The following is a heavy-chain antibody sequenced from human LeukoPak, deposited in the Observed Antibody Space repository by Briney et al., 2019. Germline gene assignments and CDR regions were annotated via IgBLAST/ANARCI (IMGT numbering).Heavy chain of an antibody. D-gene: IGHD2-2*01. Sequence: SETLSLTCTVSGGSISSGSYYWSWIRQPAGKGLEWVGRIETSGTTKYNPSLNSRATISVDTSKNQFSLKLNSVTAADTAVYYCARYHMLNRGVNWFDPWGQGILVTVSS. CDR3: ARYHMLNRGVNWFDP. CDR2: IETSGTT. V-gene: IGHV4-61*02. CDR1: GGSISSGSYY. J-gene: IGHJ5*02.